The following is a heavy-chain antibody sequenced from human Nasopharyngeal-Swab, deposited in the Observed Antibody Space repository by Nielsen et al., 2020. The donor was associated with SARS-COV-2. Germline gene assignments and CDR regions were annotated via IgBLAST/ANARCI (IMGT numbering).Heavy chain of an antibody. CDR3: ARAYRGITMIVGVFEYFDY. V-gene: IGHV4-30-4*01. J-gene: IGHJ4*02. CDR2: IYYSGST. Sequence: WIRQPTGKGLEWIGYIYYSGSTYYNPSLKSRVTISVDTSKNQFSLKLSSVTAADTAVYYCARAYRGITMIVGVFEYFDYWGQGTLVTVSS. D-gene: IGHD3-22*01.